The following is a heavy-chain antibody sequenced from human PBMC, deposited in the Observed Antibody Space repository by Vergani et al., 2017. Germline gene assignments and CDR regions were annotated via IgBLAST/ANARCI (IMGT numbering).Heavy chain of an antibody. J-gene: IGHJ4*02. D-gene: IGHD3-16*01. Sequence: QVQLVESGGGVVQPGESLTLSCAASGFPFSTYGMHWVRQAPGKGLEWVAFIQKDGIDKFYADSVRGRFTISRDISKNTLYLEMNSLRTDDTATYYCAKHFRGWGIDYWGQGTQVIVSS. CDR3: AKHFRGWGIDY. V-gene: IGHV3-30*02. CDR2: IQKDGIDK. CDR1: GFPFSTYG.